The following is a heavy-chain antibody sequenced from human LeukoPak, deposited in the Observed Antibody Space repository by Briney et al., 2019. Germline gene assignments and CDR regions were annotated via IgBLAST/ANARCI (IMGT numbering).Heavy chain of an antibody. CDR3: AREANSGAFDI. Sequence: PGGSLRLSCAASGFTFSSYWMSWVRQAPGKGLEWVASIKQDGSEKYYVDSVKGRFTISRDNAKNSLYLQMNSLRAEDTAVYYCAREANSGAFDIWGQGTMVTVSS. CDR2: IKQDGSEK. V-gene: IGHV3-7*01. J-gene: IGHJ3*02. D-gene: IGHD4-23*01. CDR1: GFTFSSYW.